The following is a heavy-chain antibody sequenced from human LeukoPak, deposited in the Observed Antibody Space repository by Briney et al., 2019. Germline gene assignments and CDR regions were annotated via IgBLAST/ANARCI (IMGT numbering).Heavy chain of an antibody. Sequence: PGRSLRLSCAASGFTFSSYGMHWVRQAPGKGLEWVAVISYDGSNKYYADSVKGRFTISRDNSKNTLYLLMNSLRAEDTAVYYCAKDRATQYYIDYWGQGTLVTVSS. J-gene: IGHJ4*02. V-gene: IGHV3-30*18. CDR3: AKDRATQYYIDY. CDR2: ISYDGSNK. CDR1: GFTFSSYG. D-gene: IGHD1-26*01.